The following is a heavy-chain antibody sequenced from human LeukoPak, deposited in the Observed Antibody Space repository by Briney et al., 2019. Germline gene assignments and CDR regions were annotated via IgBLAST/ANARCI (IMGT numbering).Heavy chain of an antibody. CDR3: AKDASTVTLHADY. D-gene: IGHD4-17*01. CDR1: GFTFSRYA. CDR2: ISAGGAGST. Sequence: GGSLTLSCAASGFTFSRYAMTWVRQAPGKALEWVSNISAGGAGSTYYAETVKGRFTISRDNSKNTLYLLMNSLRAEDTAVYYCAKDASTVTLHADYWGQGTLVTVSS. J-gene: IGHJ4*02. V-gene: IGHV3-23*01.